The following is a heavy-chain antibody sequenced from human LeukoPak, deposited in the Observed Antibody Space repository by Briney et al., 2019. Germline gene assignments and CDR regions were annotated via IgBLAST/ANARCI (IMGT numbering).Heavy chain of an antibody. J-gene: IGHJ4*02. D-gene: IGHD5-18*01. V-gene: IGHV3-64D*06. Sequence: GGSLRLSCSASGFTFSTYGMHWVRQAPGKGLEYVSAISSNGVSTYYADFVKGRFTISRDNSKNTLYLQMSSLRPEDTAVYYCVRSKYSYGFFPDYRGQGTLVTVSS. CDR1: GFTFSTYG. CDR2: ISSNGVST. CDR3: VRSKYSYGFFPDY.